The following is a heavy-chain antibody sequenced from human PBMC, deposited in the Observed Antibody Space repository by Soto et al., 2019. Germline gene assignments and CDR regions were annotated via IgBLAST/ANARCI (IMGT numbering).Heavy chain of an antibody. D-gene: IGHD2-2*03. CDR3: AREVDGYCSSTSCYNNWFDP. J-gene: IGHJ5*02. CDR2: IIPIFGTA. Sequence: VASVKVSCKASGGTFSSYAISWVRQAPGQGLEWMGGIIPIFGTANYAQKFQGRVTITADKSTSTAYMELSSLRSEDTAVYYCAREVDGYCSSTSCYNNWFDPWGQGTLVTVSS. CDR1: GGTFSSYA. V-gene: IGHV1-69*06.